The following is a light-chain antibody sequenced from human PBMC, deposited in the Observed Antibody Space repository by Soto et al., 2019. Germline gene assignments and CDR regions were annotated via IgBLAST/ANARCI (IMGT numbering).Light chain of an antibody. J-gene: IGKJ1*01. CDR3: QQYNNWWS. CDR1: QSVSSN. CDR2: GAT. Sequence: EIVMTQSPATLSVSPGERATLSCRASQSVSSNLAWYQQKPGQAPRLLIYGATTRATGIPAKFSGSGSGTEFTLTTSCLQSADYAVYYCQQYNNWWSFGQGTKVEIK. V-gene: IGKV3-15*01.